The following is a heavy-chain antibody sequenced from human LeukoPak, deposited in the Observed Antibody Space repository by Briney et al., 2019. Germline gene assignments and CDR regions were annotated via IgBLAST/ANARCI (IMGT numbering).Heavy chain of an antibody. V-gene: IGHV3-7*01. Sequence: GGSLRLSCAASGFTFSGHWMSWVRQAPGKGLEWVANINQGGSDKYYVDSVKGRFTISRDNANNLLYLQMNSLRGEDTAVYYCTRDRSRAEDDWGQGTLVTVST. J-gene: IGHJ4*02. CDR3: TRDRSRAEDD. CDR1: GFTFSGHW. CDR2: INQGGSDK. D-gene: IGHD1-14*01.